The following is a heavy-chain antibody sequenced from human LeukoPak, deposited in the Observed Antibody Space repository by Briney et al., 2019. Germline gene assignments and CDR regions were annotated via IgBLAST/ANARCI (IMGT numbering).Heavy chain of an antibody. Sequence: SETLSLTCTVSGGSISSSSYYWGWIRQPPGKGLEWIGSIYYSGSTYYNPPLKSRVTISVDTSKNQFSLKLSSVTAADTAVYYCARRAQRLAFFDYWGQGTLVTVSS. CDR1: GGSISSSSYY. CDR3: ARRAQRLAFFDY. D-gene: IGHD6-25*01. CDR2: IYYSGST. J-gene: IGHJ4*02. V-gene: IGHV4-39*01.